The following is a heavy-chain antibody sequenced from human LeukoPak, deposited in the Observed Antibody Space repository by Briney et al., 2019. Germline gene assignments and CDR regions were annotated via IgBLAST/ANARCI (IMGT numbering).Heavy chain of an antibody. D-gene: IGHD2-15*01. CDR2: IKSKTDGGTT. CDR1: GFTFSNAW. CDR3: TTDSGCGGSCYSYYYYGMDV. J-gene: IGHJ6*02. V-gene: IGHV3-15*01. Sequence: GGSLRLSWAASGFTFSNAWMSWVSQAPGKGREWVGRIKSKTDGGTTDYAAPVKGRFTISRDDSKNTLDLQMNSLKTEDTAVYYCTTDSGCGGSCYSYYYYGMDVWGQGTTVTVSS.